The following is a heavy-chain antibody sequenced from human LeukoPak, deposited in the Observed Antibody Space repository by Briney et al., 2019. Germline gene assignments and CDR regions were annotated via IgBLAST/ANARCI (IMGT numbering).Heavy chain of an antibody. J-gene: IGHJ4*02. CDR1: GFTFSNYG. CDR2: ISGSGGST. V-gene: IGHV3-23*01. CDR3: AKVAGYCTGGSCYGALDY. D-gene: IGHD2-15*01. Sequence: GGSLRLSCAASGFTFSNYGMSWVRQAPGKGLEWVSAISGSGGSTYYADSVKGRFTISRDNSKNTLYLQMNSLRAEDTAVYYCAKVAGYCTGGSCYGALDYWGQGALVTVSS.